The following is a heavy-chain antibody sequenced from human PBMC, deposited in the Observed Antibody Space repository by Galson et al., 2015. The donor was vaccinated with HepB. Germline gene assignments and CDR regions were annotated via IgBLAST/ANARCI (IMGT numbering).Heavy chain of an antibody. V-gene: IGHV1-69-2*01. CDR3: ATGPLNHYDLSGYFDY. Sequence: VKVSCKVSGHTFTDYYMHWVQQAPGKGLEWMGLVDHEDGETIYAEKFQGRVTITADTSTDTAYMELSSLRSEDTAVYYCATGPLNHYDLSGYFDYWGQGTLVTVSS. J-gene: IGHJ4*02. CDR2: VDHEDGET. CDR1: GHTFTDYY. D-gene: IGHD3-22*01.